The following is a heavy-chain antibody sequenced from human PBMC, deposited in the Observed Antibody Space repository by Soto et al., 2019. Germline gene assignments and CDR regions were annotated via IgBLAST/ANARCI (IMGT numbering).Heavy chain of an antibody. J-gene: IGHJ4*02. CDR2: ISGSGGST. D-gene: IGHD3-16*01. Sequence: EVQLLESGGGLVQPGGSLRLSCAASGFTFSSYAMSWVRQAPGKGLEWISAISGSGGSTYYADSVKGRFTISRDNSKNMLDLQMNSLRAEDTAVYYGPKARGGSYACWGLGSLVTVSS. V-gene: IGHV3-23*01. CDR3: PKARGGSYAC. CDR1: GFTFSSYA.